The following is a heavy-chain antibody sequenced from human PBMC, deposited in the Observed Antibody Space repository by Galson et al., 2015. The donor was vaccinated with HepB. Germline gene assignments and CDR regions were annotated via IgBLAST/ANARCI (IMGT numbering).Heavy chain of an antibody. CDR3: ARGADAFDI. V-gene: IGHV4-39*07. CDR2: IYYSGTT. CDR1: GGSISSDSYY. J-gene: IGHJ3*02. Sequence: ETLSLTCTVSGGSISSDSYYWGWIRQPPGKGLEWIGSIYYSGTTYYNPSLKSRVTMSMDTSKNQFSLKLSSVTAADTAIYYCARGADAFDIWGQGTMVTVSS.